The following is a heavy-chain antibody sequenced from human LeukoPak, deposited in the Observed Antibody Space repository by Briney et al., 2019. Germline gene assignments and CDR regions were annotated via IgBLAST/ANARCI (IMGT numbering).Heavy chain of an antibody. Sequence: GASVKVSCKASGYTFTGYFIHWVRQAPGQGFEWMGWINPNSGATSYAQKLQGRVTMTRDTSISIAYMELSSLRSDDTAMYYCARSRSGDFWGQGTLVTVSS. CDR2: INPNSGAT. CDR1: GYTFTGYF. D-gene: IGHD3-3*01. J-gene: IGHJ1*01. V-gene: IGHV1-2*02. CDR3: ARSRSGDF.